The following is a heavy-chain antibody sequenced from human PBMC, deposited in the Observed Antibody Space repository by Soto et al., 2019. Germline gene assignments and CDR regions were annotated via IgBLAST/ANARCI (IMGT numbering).Heavy chain of an antibody. CDR1: GYTFTGYY. Sequence: QVQLVQSGAEVKKPGASVKVSCKASGYTFTGYYMHWVRQAPGQGLEWMGWINPNSGGTNYAQKFQGRITMTRDTSISTAYMELSRLRSDDTAVYYCARSYYYDSSGYADPLPRVNWFDPWGQGTLVTVSS. CDR2: INPNSGGT. J-gene: IGHJ5*02. CDR3: ARSYYYDSSGYADPLPRVNWFDP. V-gene: IGHV1-2*02. D-gene: IGHD3-22*01.